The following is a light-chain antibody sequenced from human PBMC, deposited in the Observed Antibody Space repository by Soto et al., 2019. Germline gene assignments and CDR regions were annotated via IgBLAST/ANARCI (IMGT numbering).Light chain of an antibody. CDR3: AGWDDSLHGLL. CDR1: SSNIGTTY. Sequence: QSVLTQPPSASGTPGQRVTSSCSGGSSNIGTTYVYWYQQLPGTAPKLLIYRNHLRPSGVPDRFSASKSGTSASLAISGLRYEDEADYFGAGWDDSLHGLLFGSGTKLTVL. V-gene: IGLV1-47*01. J-gene: IGLJ1*01. CDR2: RNH.